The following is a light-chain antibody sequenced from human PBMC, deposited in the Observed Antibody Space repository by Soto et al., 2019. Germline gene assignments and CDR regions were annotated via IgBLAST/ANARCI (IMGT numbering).Light chain of an antibody. Sequence: QSALTQPASVSGSPGQSITISCTGTSSDIGTYNFVSWYQHHPGKAPKVMIYEGNKRPSGVSNRFSGSKSGETASLTISGLQAEDEADYYCCSYAGSNTLYVFGSGTKVTVL. J-gene: IGLJ1*01. V-gene: IGLV2-23*01. CDR1: SSDIGTYNF. CDR3: CSYAGSNTLYV. CDR2: EGN.